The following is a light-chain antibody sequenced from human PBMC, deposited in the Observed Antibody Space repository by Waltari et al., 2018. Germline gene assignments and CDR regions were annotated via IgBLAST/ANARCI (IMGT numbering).Light chain of an antibody. V-gene: IGLV1-51*01. CDR2: SHS. J-gene: IGLJ2*01. CDR1: TSNLGENY. Sequence: QSVLTQPPSVSAAPGQQVTISCSGSTSNLGENYVSWYQRLPGKDPRLLIISHSERPAGIPDRFYGSKSDTSATLGITGLQTGDEADYYCATWDRILSAVIIGGGTKLTVL. CDR3: ATWDRILSAVI.